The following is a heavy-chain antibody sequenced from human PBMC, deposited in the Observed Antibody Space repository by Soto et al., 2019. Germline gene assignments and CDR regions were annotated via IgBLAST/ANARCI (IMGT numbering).Heavy chain of an antibody. D-gene: IGHD3-10*01. CDR2: ISSDGSNK. J-gene: IGHJ4*02. CDR3: AKDLWFGELRINPLSFDY. Sequence: QVQLVEYGGGVVQPGRSLRLSCAASGFTFSSYGMHWVRQAPGKGLEWVAVISSDGSNKYYADSVKGRFTISRDNSKNTLYLQMNSLRAEDTAVYYCAKDLWFGELRINPLSFDYLGQGTLVTVSS. V-gene: IGHV3-30*18. CDR1: GFTFSSYG.